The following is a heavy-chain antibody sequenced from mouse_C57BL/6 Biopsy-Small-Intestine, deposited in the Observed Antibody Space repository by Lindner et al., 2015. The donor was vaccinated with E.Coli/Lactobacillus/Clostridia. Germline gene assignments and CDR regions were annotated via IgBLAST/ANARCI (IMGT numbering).Heavy chain of an antibody. D-gene: IGHD1-1*02. CDR2: IYPGDGDV. CDR3: ARGGGNGFTY. Sequence: VQLQESGPELVKPGASVKISCKASDFALSSSWMNWVKQGPGKGLEWIGRIYPGDGDVLFNGKFKGKATLTADTSSNTASIQLNSLTSEDSAVYFCARGGGNGFTYWGQGTPVTVSA. V-gene: IGHV1-82*01. J-gene: IGHJ3*01. CDR1: DFALSSSW.